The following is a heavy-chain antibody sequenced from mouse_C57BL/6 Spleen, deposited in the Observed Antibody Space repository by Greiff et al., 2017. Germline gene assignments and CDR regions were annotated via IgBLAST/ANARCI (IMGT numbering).Heavy chain of an antibody. CDR3: ARGGWVLHWYFDG. V-gene: IGHV3-6*01. CDR1: GYSITSGYY. J-gene: IGHJ1*03. CDR2: ISYAGSN. D-gene: IGHD2-3*01. Sequence: QSGPGLVKPSQSLSLTCSVTGYSITSGYYWNWIRQFPGNKLEWMAYISYAGSNNYNPSLKNRISITRDTSKNQFFLKLNSVTTEDTATYYCARGGWVLHWYFDGWGTGTTVTVSS.